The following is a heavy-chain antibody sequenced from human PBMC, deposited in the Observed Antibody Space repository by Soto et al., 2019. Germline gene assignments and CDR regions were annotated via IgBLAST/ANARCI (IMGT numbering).Heavy chain of an antibody. V-gene: IGHV3-74*01. J-gene: IGHJ2*01. CDR2: VNSDESSR. CDR3: ARGIDFYFDL. CDR1: GFTFSNYW. Sequence: EVHLVEAGGDSVQPGGSLRLSCVASGFTFSNYWMHWVRQAPGKGLEWVPRVNSDESSRAYADSVKGRFISSRDNDKNSLSLEMNSLRAEDTAVYYCARGIDFYFDLWGRGTLVTVSS.